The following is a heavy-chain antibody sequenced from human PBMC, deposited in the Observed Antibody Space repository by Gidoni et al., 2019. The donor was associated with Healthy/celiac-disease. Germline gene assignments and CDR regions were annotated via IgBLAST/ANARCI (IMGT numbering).Heavy chain of an antibody. Sequence: TFTSYDMHWVRQAPGQVLEWMGIINPSGGSTSYAQKFQGRVTMTRDTSTSTVYMELSSLRSEDTAVYYCALGYGMDVWGQGTTVTVSS. CDR1: TFTSYD. CDR2: INPSGGST. V-gene: IGHV1-46*03. CDR3: ALGYGMDV. J-gene: IGHJ6*02. D-gene: IGHD3-10*01.